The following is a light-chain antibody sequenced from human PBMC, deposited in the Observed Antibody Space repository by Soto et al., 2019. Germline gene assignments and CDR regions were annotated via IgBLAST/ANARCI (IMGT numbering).Light chain of an antibody. CDR1: QSVDRY. CDR3: HQRAGWPPIT. J-gene: IGKJ5*01. Sequence: DIVMTQSPDTLSLSPAERATLSCRASQSVDRYLAWYQQKPGQAPRLLIYDTSNRAAGIPARFSGSGSGTDFTLTISSLEPEDFALYYCHQRAGWPPITFGQGTRLEIK. V-gene: IGKV3-11*01. CDR2: DTS.